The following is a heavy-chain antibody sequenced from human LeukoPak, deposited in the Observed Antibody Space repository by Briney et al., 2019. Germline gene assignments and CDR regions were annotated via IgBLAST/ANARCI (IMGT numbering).Heavy chain of an antibody. V-gene: IGHV1-2*02. CDR2: INPNSGGT. J-gene: IGHJ4*02. CDR3: ARGTVIFSLDY. D-gene: IGHD3-10*01. CDR1: GYTFTGYY. Sequence: GASVKVSCKASGYTFTGYYMHWVRQAPGKGLEWMGWINPNSGGTNYAQKFQGRVTMTSDTSINTAYMELSRLRSDDTAVYYCARGTVIFSLDYWGQGTLVTVSS.